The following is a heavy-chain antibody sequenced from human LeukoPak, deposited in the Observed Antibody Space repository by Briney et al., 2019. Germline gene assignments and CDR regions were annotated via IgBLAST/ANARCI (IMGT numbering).Heavy chain of an antibody. J-gene: IGHJ3*02. CDR3: ARDYYYDSSGYPHDAFDI. D-gene: IGHD3-22*01. CDR2: IYYSGST. CDR1: GGSISSYY. Sequence: SETLSLTCTVSGGSISSYYWSWIRQPPGKGLEWIGYIYYSGSTNYNPTLKSRVTMSVDTSKNQFSLKLNSVTAADTAVYYCARDYYYDSSGYPHDAFDIWGQGTMVTVSS. V-gene: IGHV4-59*12.